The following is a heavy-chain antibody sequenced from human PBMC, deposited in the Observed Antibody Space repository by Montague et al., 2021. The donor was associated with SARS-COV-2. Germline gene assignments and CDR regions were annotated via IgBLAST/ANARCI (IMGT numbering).Heavy chain of an antibody. CDR1: GFIFSSYG. CDR3: ARGSVGGYYFDY. V-gene: IGHV3-33*01. D-gene: IGHD1-26*01. CDR2: IWYDGSNE. J-gene: IGHJ4*02. Sequence: SLRLSCAASGFIFSSYGMHWVRQAPGKGLKWVAHIWYDGSNENYVDSVKGRFTISRDNFKNTLYLQMNSLRAEDTAIYYCARGSVGGYYFDYWGQGTLVTVSS.